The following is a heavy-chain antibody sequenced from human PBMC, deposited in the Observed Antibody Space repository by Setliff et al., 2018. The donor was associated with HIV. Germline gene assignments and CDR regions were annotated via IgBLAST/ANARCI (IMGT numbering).Heavy chain of an antibody. Sequence: GGSLRLSCAASGFTFNTYSIHWVRQAPGKGLEWVAVISDDGGQTYYAGSVKGRFTISRDNPKNTMYLQMSSLRGDDTAVYYCAREKGNAPAAYYLDYWGQGTLVTVSS. V-gene: IGHV3-30*04. CDR3: AREKGNAPAAYYLDY. J-gene: IGHJ4*02. D-gene: IGHD3-10*01. CDR2: ISDDGGQT. CDR1: GFTFNTYS.